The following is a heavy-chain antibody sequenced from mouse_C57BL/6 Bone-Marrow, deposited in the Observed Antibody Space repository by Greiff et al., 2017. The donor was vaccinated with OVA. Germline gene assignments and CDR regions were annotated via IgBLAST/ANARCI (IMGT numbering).Heavy chain of an antibody. CDR3: ARHIAPYDSFYAMDY. D-gene: IGHD2-4*01. V-gene: IGHV5-6*01. J-gene: IGHJ4*01. CDR2: ISSGGSST. CDR1: GFTFSSYG. Sequence: VQLKESGGDLVKPGGSLKLSCAASGFTFSSYGMSWVRQTPDKRLEWVATISSGGSSTYYPDSVKGRFTISRDNAKNTLYLQMSSLKSEDTAMYYCARHIAPYDSFYAMDYWGQGTSVTVSS.